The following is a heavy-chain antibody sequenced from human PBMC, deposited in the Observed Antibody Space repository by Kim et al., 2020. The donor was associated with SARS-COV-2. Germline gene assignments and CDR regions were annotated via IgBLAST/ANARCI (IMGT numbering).Heavy chain of an antibody. D-gene: IGHD5-12*01. CDR1: GDSISSGGYY. CDR3: ARVHVATRGFDP. Sequence: SETLSLTCTVSGDSISSGGYYWSWIRQHPGKGLEWIGYMYYTGSTYYNPSLKSRVTISVDTSNNQFSLWLNSVTAADTAFYYWARVHVATRGFDPWGPGTLVTVSS. V-gene: IGHV4-31*02. CDR2: MYYTGST. J-gene: IGHJ5*02.